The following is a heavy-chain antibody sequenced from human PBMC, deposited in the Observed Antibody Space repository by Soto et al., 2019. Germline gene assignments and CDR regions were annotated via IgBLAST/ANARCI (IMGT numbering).Heavy chain of an antibody. Sequence: AGGSLRLSCAASGFTFSTSGMHWIRQAPGKGLEWVAMISHDGGATYYVDSVKGRFTISRDTDKNTLHLQMDSLRPEDTATYYCAKDWGSSGWYNWFDPWGQGTLVTVSS. CDR2: ISHDGGAT. CDR3: AKDWGSSGWYNWFDP. J-gene: IGHJ5*02. D-gene: IGHD6-13*01. CDR1: GFTFSTSG. V-gene: IGHV3-30*18.